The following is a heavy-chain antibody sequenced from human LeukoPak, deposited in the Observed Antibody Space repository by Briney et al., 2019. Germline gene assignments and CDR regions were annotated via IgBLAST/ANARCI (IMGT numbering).Heavy chain of an antibody. CDR2: ISGSSTYI. D-gene: IGHD5-24*01. Sequence: GGSLRLSCAASGFSFSSYSMTWVRQAPGKGLECVSSISGSSTYIYYADSVKGRFTISRDNAKNSLYLQMNSLRAEDTAVYYCARGRPQDYWGQGTLVTVSS. CDR3: ARGRPQDY. CDR1: GFSFSSYS. J-gene: IGHJ4*02. V-gene: IGHV3-21*04.